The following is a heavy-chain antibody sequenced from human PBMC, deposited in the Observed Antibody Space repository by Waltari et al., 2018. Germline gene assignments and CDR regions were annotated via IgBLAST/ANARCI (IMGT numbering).Heavy chain of an antibody. CDR3: ARAAYSYGQYYFDY. D-gene: IGHD5-18*01. CDR2: IIPIFGTA. Sequence: QVPLVQSGVEVKKPGSSVKVPCKASGGTFRSYAIRWFRRPPGQGLEWMGGIIPIFGTANYAQKFQGRVTITTDESTSTAYMELSSLRSEDTAVYYCARAAYSYGQYYFDYWGQGTLVTVSS. J-gene: IGHJ4*02. CDR1: GGTFRSYA. V-gene: IGHV1-69*05.